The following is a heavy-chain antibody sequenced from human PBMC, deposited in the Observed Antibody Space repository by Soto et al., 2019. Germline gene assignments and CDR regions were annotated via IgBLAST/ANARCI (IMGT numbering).Heavy chain of an antibody. CDR2: INYGGTT. CDR3: ARGHRLLVLGTSLVTAYWFGP. CDR1: GGSIGSYFNNYY. J-gene: IGHJ5*02. Sequence: QVQLQQWGAGLLKPSETLSLTCAVYGGSIGSYFNNYYWCWIRQTPGMGLEWIGEINYGGTTNYNPSLKTRISISIDPSTNRFSLKVRSATAADTATYFFARGHRLLVLGTSLVTAYWFGPWGQGSLVSVSS. D-gene: IGHD6-13*01. V-gene: IGHV4-34*01.